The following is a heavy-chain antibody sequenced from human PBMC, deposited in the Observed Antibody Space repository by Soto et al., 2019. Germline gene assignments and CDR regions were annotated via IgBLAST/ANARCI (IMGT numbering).Heavy chain of an antibody. CDR2: ISSSSSYI. CDR3: ARDLPDYVWGSYHHYGMDV. V-gene: IGHV3-21*01. J-gene: IGHJ6*02. CDR1: GFTFSSYS. D-gene: IGHD3-16*02. Sequence: GGSLRLSCAASGFTFSSYSMNWVRQAPGKGLEWVSSISSSSSYIYYADSVKGRFTISRDNAKNSLYLQMNSLRAEDTAVYYCARDLPDYVWGSYHHYGMDVWGQGTTVTV.